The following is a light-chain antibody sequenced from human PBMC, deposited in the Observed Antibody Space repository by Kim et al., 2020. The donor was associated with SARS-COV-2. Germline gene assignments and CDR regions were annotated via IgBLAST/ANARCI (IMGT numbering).Light chain of an antibody. J-gene: IGKJ1*01. CDR3: QQTYGASRT. V-gene: IGKV1-39*01. CDR1: QDISRY. CDR2: TAS. Sequence: DIQMTQSPSSLSASVGDRVTITCRASQDISRYLNWYQQKPGKAPKLLIYTASSLQSGVPSRFTGSGSETDFTLTISSLQPEDFATYCSQQTYGASRTFGQVTKV.